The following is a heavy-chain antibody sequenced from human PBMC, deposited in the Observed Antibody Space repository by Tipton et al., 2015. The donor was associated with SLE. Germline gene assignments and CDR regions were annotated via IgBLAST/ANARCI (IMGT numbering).Heavy chain of an antibody. CDR3: AKGLRTGSDYIRRDAFHM. J-gene: IGHJ3*02. CDR2: IDTSGVST. CDR1: GFTFDDYA. Sequence: SLRLSCAASGFTFDDYAMRWVRQAPGKGLEWVSGIDTSGVSTYYPDSMKGRFTMSRDNSRNTVYLQMNSLRAEDTAVYYCAKGLRTGSDYIRRDAFHMWGQGTLVTVSS. V-gene: IGHV3-23*01. D-gene: IGHD6-25*01.